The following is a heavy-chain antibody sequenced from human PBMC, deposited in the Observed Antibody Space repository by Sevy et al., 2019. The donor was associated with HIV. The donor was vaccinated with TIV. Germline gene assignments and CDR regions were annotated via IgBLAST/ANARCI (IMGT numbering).Heavy chain of an antibody. V-gene: IGHV3-23*01. CDR3: AKEGGSGWYGD. Sequence: GGSLRLSCAASEFTFSSYGMSWVRQAPGKGLEWVSGISASGGSTYYADSVKGRFTISRDNSKKTVYLQMNSLRAEDTAVYYCAKEGGSGWYGDWGQGTLVTVSS. D-gene: IGHD6-19*01. CDR1: EFTFSSYG. CDR2: ISASGGST. J-gene: IGHJ4*02.